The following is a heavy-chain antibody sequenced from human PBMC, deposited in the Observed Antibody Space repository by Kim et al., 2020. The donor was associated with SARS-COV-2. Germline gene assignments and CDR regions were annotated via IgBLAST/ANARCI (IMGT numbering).Heavy chain of an antibody. CDR1: GGSISSSSYY. V-gene: IGHV4-39*01. D-gene: IGHD6-19*01. CDR2: IYYSGST. J-gene: IGHJ4*02. CDR3: ASPMYSSGWYSFDY. Sequence: SETLSLTCTVSGGSISSSSYYWGWILQPPGKGLEWIGSIYYSGSTYYNPSLKSRVTISVDTSKNQFSLKLSSVTAADTAVYYCASPMYSSGWYSFDYWGQGTLVTVSS.